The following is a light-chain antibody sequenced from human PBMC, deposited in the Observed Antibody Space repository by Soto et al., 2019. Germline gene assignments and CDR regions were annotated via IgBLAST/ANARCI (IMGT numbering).Light chain of an antibody. CDR2: DAS. Sequence: DIQMTQSPSSLSASVEDRVIITCRASQSISNYLNWYQQKPGKAPKLLIYDASNLETGVPSRFSGSGSGTDFTFTISSLQPEDIATYYCQQYDNLPYTFGQGTKLEIK. J-gene: IGKJ2*01. CDR1: QSISNY. V-gene: IGKV1-33*01. CDR3: QQYDNLPYT.